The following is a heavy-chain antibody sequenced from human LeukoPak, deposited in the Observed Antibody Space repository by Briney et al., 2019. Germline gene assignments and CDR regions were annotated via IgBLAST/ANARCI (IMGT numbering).Heavy chain of an antibody. V-gene: IGHV3-30*02. J-gene: IGHJ2*01. Sequence: GGSLRLSCAASGFTFSRYGLHWVRQAPGKGLEWMAFIRDDGSTRYYADSVKGRFTVSRDNSKNTLYLQMGSLRTEDTAVYYCARDYFSRAALLGYFDLWGRGTLVTVSS. D-gene: IGHD3-10*01. CDR2: IRDDGSTR. CDR1: GFTFSRYG. CDR3: ARDYFSRAALLGYFDL.